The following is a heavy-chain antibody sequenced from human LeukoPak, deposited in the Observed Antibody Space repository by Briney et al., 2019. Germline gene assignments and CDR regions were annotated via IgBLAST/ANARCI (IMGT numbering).Heavy chain of an antibody. CDR1: GYTFTSYA. J-gene: IGHJ4*02. Sequence: GASEKVSCKASGYTFTSYAMHWVRQAPGQRLEWMGWINAGNGNTKYSQKFQGRVTITRDTSASTAYMELSSLRSEDTAVYYCARAVAAAAPFDYWGQGTLVTVSS. CDR3: ARAVAAAAPFDY. V-gene: IGHV1-3*01. CDR2: INAGNGNT. D-gene: IGHD6-13*01.